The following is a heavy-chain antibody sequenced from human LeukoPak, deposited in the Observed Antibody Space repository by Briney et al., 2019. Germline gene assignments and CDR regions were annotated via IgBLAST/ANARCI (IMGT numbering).Heavy chain of an antibody. Sequence: KTGGSLRLSCAASGFTFSSYAMSWVRQAPGKGLEWVSAISGSGGSTYYADSVKGRFTISRDNSKNTLYLQMNSLRAEDTAVYYCAKDLHGDYEWVLWGQGTLVTVSS. CDR3: AKDLHGDYEWVL. J-gene: IGHJ4*02. V-gene: IGHV3-23*01. CDR1: GFTFSSYA. CDR2: ISGSGGST. D-gene: IGHD4-17*01.